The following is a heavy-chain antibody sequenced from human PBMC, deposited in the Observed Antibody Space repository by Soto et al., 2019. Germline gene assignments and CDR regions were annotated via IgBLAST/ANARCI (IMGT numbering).Heavy chain of an antibody. CDR2: MNPNSGNT. D-gene: IGHD3-10*01. Sequence: ASVKVSCKASGYTFTSYDINWVRQATGQGLEWMGWMNPNSGNTGYAQKFQGRVTMTRNTSISTAYMELSSLRSEDTAVYYCARAVHGSGSYYLYYYYGMDVWGQGTTVTVSS. V-gene: IGHV1-8*01. J-gene: IGHJ6*02. CDR3: ARAVHGSGSYYLYYYYGMDV. CDR1: GYTFTSYD.